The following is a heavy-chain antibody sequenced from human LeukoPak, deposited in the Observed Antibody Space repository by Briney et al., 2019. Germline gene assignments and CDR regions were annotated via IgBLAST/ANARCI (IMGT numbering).Heavy chain of an antibody. Sequence: GGSLRLSCAASGFTFSSYWMSWVRQAPGKGLEWVANIKQDGSEKYYVDSVKGRFTISRDNAKNSLSLQMNSLRAEDTAVYYCARGRCSSTSCFFDYWGQGALVTVSS. D-gene: IGHD2-2*01. CDR1: GFTFSSYW. J-gene: IGHJ4*02. CDR3: ARGRCSSTSCFFDY. V-gene: IGHV3-7*01. CDR2: IKQDGSEK.